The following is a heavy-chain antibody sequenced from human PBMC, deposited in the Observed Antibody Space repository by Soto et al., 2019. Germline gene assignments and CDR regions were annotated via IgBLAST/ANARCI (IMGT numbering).Heavy chain of an antibody. Sequence: QVQLVQSGAEVKKPGASVKVSCKVYGYTLTDFSIHWVREAPGKGLEWMGGFDPEDGKTIYAPKFQGRVTMTEDTPTDTVYMQLSSLRSEDTAVYYCATDLSGYNSGWYVHYGLDVWGQGTTVTVSS. CDR3: ATDLSGYNSGWYVHYGLDV. CDR2: FDPEDGKT. J-gene: IGHJ6*02. CDR1: GYTLTDFS. V-gene: IGHV1-24*01. D-gene: IGHD6-19*01.